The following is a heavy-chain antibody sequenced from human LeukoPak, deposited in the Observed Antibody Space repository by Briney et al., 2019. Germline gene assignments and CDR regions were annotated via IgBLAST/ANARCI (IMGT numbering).Heavy chain of an antibody. V-gene: IGHV4-34*01. CDR1: GGSFSGYY. CDR2: INHSGST. CDR3: ARQVITMVRGVIMDDYYYYMDV. D-gene: IGHD3-10*01. J-gene: IGHJ6*03. Sequence: SETLSLTCAVYGGSFSGYYWSWIRQPPGKGLEWIGEINHSGSTNYNPSLKSRVTISVDTSKNQFSLKLSSVTAADTAVYYCARQVITMVRGVIMDDYYYYMDVWGKGTTVTISS.